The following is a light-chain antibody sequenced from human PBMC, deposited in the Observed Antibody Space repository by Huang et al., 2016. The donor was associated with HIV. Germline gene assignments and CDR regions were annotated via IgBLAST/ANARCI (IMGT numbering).Light chain of an antibody. V-gene: IGKV2-28*01. Sequence: DIVMPQSPLSLPVTPGEPASISCRSSQSLLHSNGYTYLDWYLQKPGQSPQLLIYLASDRASGVTDRFSGSGSGTDFTLKINRVEAEDVGVYYCMRALQTPMFTFGQGTKLEIK. CDR2: LAS. CDR3: MRALQTPMFT. CDR1: QSLLHSNGYTY. J-gene: IGKJ2*01.